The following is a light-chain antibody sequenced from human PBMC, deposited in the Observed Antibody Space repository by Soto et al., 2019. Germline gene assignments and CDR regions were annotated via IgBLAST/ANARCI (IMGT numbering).Light chain of an antibody. CDR3: QQYGNSPWA. CDR1: ETVRRSS. V-gene: IGKV3-20*01. J-gene: IGKJ1*01. CDR2: DVS. Sequence: ETALTQFPGTLSLFPGERATLSCRASETVRRSSLAWYQQKPGHPPRLLIYDVSNRATGVPDRFSGGGSGTDFTLIIDSLEPEDFAMYYCQQYGNSPWAFGQGSKVEI.